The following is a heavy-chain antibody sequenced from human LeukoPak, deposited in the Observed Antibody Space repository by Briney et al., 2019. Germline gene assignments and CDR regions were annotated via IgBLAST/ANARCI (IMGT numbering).Heavy chain of an antibody. CDR3: ARDGAGWSRDY. CDR1: GFTFSDHS. CDR2: ISRGSNYI. D-gene: IGHD6-19*01. Sequence: GGSLRLSWEASGFTFSDHSRSWVRQAPGKGLEWFSVISRGSNYIKYADSVKGRFTISRDNAKNSLCLQMNSLRTEDTAVYYCARDGAGWSRDYWGQGTLVTVSS. J-gene: IGHJ4*02. V-gene: IGHV3-21*01.